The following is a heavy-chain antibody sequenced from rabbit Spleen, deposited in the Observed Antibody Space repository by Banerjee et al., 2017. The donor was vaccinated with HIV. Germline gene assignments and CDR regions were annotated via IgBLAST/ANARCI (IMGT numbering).Heavy chain of an antibody. CDR1: GFTLSVYY. Sequence: EQLLESGGGLVKPEGSLKLTCTVSGFTLSVYYMCWVRQAPGKGLEWIGCIYTGSGVTYYASWAKGRFTISKTSSTTVTLQMTSLTAADTATYFCARDTGSSFSSYGMDLWGPGTLVTVS. D-gene: IGHD8-1*01. J-gene: IGHJ6*01. CDR2: IYTGSGVT. CDR3: ARDTGSSFSSYGMDL. V-gene: IGHV1S45*01.